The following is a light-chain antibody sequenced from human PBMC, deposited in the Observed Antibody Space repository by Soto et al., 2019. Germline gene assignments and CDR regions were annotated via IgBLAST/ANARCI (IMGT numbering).Light chain of an antibody. CDR1: SSDVGGYNY. Sequence: QSVLTQPASVSGSPGQSSTISCTGTSSDVGGYNYVSWYQQHPGKAPKLMIYYVSNRPSGVSNRFSGSKTGNTASLTISGLQAEDEADYYCSSYTSSSTLDVFGGGTMLTVL. CDR2: YVS. V-gene: IGLV2-14*01. J-gene: IGLJ2*01. CDR3: SSYTSSSTLDV.